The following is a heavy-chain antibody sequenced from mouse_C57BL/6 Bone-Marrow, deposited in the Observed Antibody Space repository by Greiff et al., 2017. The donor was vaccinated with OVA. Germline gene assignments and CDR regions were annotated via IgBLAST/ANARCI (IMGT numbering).Heavy chain of an antibody. CDR1: GYTFTNYW. Sequence: QVQLQQSGAELVRPGTSVKMSCKASGYTFTNYWIGWAKQRPGHGLEWIGDIYPGGGYTNYNEKFKGKATLTADKSSSTAYMQFSSLTSEDSAIYYYARSGSSPYYYAMDYWGQGTSVTVSS. CDR3: ARSGSSPYYYAMDY. CDR2: IYPGGGYT. V-gene: IGHV1-63*01. J-gene: IGHJ4*01. D-gene: IGHD1-1*01.